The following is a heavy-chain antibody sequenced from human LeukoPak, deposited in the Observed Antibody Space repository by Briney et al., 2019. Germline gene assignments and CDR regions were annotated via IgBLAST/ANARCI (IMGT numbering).Heavy chain of an antibody. CDR1: GGSISSYY. V-gene: IGHV4-59*01. CDR3: AGGARAAAVPFDY. Sequence: SETLSLTCTVSGGSISSYYWSWIRQPPGEGLEWIGYIYYSGSTNYNPSLKSRVTISVDTSKNQFSLKLSSVTAADTAVYYCAGGARAAAVPFDYWGQGTLVTVSS. CDR2: IYYSGST. J-gene: IGHJ4*02. D-gene: IGHD6-13*01.